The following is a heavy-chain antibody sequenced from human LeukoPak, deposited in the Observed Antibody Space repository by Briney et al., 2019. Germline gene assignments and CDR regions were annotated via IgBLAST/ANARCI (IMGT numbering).Heavy chain of an antibody. V-gene: IGHV3-30*03. CDR3: AREEVVGGFGY. J-gene: IGHJ4*02. CDR2: ISYDGSNK. Sequence: GGSLRLSCAASGFTFSSYGMHWVRQAPGKGLEWVAVISYDGSNKYYADSVKGRFTISRDNAKNTLYLQMNSLRAEDTAVYYCAREEVVGGFGYWGQGTLVTVSS. D-gene: IGHD2-15*01. CDR1: GFTFSSYG.